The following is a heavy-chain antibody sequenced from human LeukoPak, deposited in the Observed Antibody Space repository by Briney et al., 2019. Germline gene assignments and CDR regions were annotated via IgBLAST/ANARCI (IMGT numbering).Heavy chain of an antibody. CDR2: ISAYNGNT. CDR3: AXXXXXXXXXVQNYYYYMDV. Sequence: ASVKVSCKASGYTFTSYDINWVRQAPGQGLEWMGWISAYNGNTNYAQKLQGRVTMTTDTSTSTAYMELRSLRSDDTAVYYCAXXXXXXXXXVQNYYYYMDVWGKGTTVTISS. CDR1: GYTFTSYD. J-gene: IGHJ6*03. V-gene: IGHV1-18*01.